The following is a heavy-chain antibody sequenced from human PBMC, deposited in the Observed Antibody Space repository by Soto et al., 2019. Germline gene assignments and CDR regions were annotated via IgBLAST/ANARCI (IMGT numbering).Heavy chain of an antibody. Sequence: GSLRLSRSESGITLSTDCMGWVRQAAGKGLDCVSSMIASGGTYYADSVKGRFTISRDNSRNTPYLQMHSLRADNTAVYYCAGHGGSSYLGQGTLVTVSS. J-gene: IGHJ4*02. D-gene: IGHD1-26*01. CDR1: GITLSTDC. CDR3: AGHGGSSY. CDR2: MIASGGT. V-gene: IGHV3-23*01.